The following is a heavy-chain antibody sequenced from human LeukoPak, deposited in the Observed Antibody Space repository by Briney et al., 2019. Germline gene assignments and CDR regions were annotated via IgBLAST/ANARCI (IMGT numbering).Heavy chain of an antibody. D-gene: IGHD6-13*01. CDR2: ISGSGGST. CDR1: GFTFSSYA. Sequence: GGSLRLSCVASGFTFSSYAMSWVRQAPGKGLEGVSAISGSGGSTYYADSVKGRFTISRDNSKNTLYLQMNSLRAEDTAVYYCAKEGSSWCYFDYWGQGALVTVSS. CDR3: AKEGSSWCYFDY. V-gene: IGHV3-23*01. J-gene: IGHJ4*03.